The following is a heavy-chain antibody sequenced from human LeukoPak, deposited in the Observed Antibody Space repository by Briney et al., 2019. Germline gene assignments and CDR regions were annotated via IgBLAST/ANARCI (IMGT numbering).Heavy chain of an antibody. D-gene: IGHD2-2*02. J-gene: IGHJ4*02. Sequence: GGSLRLSCAASGFTFDDYAMHWVRQAPGKGLEWVSLISWDGGSTYYADSVKGRFTISRDNSKNSLYLQMNSLRAEDIALYYCAKGDCSSTSCYTVDYWGQGTLVTVSS. V-gene: IGHV3-43D*03. CDR3: AKGDCSSTSCYTVDY. CDR1: GFTFDDYA. CDR2: ISWDGGST.